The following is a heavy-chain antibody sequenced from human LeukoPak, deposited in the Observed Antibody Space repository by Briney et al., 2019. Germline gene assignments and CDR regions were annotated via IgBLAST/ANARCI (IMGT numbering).Heavy chain of an antibody. D-gene: IGHD3-3*01. J-gene: IGHJ5*02. CDR1: GFTFSSYS. V-gene: IGHV3-48*04. Sequence: GGSLRLSCAASGFTFSSYSMNWVRQAPGKGLEGVSYISSSRTIYYADSVMGRFTISRDNAKNTLYLQMNSLRAEVTALYHCAKVKVGRYDFWSGTNWFDPWGQGTLVTVSS. CDR2: ISSSRTI. CDR3: AKVKVGRYDFWSGTNWFDP.